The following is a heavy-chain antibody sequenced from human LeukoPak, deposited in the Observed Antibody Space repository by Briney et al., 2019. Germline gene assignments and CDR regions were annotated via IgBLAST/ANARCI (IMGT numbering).Heavy chain of an antibody. V-gene: IGHV3-33*01. CDR3: ARESRVIVSAFDI. J-gene: IGHJ3*02. D-gene: IGHD3-22*01. Sequence: PGGSLRLSCAASGFTFSSYGMHWVRQAPGKGLEWVAVIWYDGSNKYYADSVKGRFTISRDNSKNTLYPQMNSLRAEDTAVYYCARESRVIVSAFDIWGQGTMVTVSS. CDR1: GFTFSSYG. CDR2: IWYDGSNK.